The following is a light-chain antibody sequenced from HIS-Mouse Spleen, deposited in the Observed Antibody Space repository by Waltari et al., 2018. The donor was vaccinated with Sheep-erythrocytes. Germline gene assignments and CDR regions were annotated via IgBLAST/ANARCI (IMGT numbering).Light chain of an antibody. CDR3: QQRSNWYT. V-gene: IGKV3-11*01. Sequence: EIVLTQSPATLSLSPGEIATLSCRASQSVSSYLAWYQQKPGQAPRLLIYDASNRATGIPARFSGSGSGTDFTLTISSLEPEDFAVYYCQQRSNWYTFGQGTKLEI. CDR2: DAS. CDR1: QSVSSY. J-gene: IGKJ2*01.